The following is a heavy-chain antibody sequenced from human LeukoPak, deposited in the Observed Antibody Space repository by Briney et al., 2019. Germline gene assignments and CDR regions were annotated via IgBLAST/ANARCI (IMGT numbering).Heavy chain of an antibody. CDR2: VRPGDSET. CDR1: GYKLTSYW. CDR3: ARQADGVEPRDY. D-gene: IGHD1-14*01. Sequence: GESLKISCKGSGYKLTSYWIGWVRQMPGKGLEWMGIVRPGDSETRYSPSFQGQVTISVDRSISTAYLQWSSLKASDTAMYYCARQADGVEPRDYWGQGTLVTVSS. V-gene: IGHV5-51*01. J-gene: IGHJ4*02.